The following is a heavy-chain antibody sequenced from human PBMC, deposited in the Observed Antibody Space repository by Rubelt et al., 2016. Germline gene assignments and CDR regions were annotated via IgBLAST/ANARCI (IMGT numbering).Heavy chain of an antibody. D-gene: IGHD4-11*01. CDR1: GGSISSYY. J-gene: IGHJ3*02. Sequence: QVQLQESGPGLVKPSQTLSLTCTVSGGSISSYYWSWIRQPPGKGLEWIGYIYYSGSTNYNPSLKSRATIVVDTSKNQFSLKLNSVTAADTAVYYCARSRQYDAFDIWGQGTMVTVSS. CDR2: IYYSGST. V-gene: IGHV4-59*01. CDR3: ARSRQYDAFDI.